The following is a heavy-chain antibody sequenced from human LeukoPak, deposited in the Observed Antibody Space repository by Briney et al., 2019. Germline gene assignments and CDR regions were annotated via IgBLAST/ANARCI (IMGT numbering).Heavy chain of an antibody. CDR3: ARDGSSWSNRPFDY. CDR1: GASINNYY. CDR2: IHGDGRT. D-gene: IGHD6-13*01. Sequence: PSETLSLTCSVSGASINNYYWTWIRQTPGKGLEWIGNIHGDGRTNYNPSLKSRVTISVDTSKNQFSLKLSSVTAADTAVYYCARDGSSWSNRPFDYWGQGTLVTVSS. J-gene: IGHJ4*02. V-gene: IGHV4-4*08.